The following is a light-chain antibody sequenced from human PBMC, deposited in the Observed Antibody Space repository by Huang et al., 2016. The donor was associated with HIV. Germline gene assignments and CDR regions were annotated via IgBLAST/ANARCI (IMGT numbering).Light chain of an antibody. J-gene: IGKJ2*01. Sequence: DIQMTQSPSSLSASEGDSVIITCRASQGISNSLAWYQQKPGKAPKLVLYATSRLESVVPSRFSGSGSGTHYILTISSLQPEDFATYYCQQYHNTPPTFGQGTKLDIK. CDR2: ATS. CDR3: QQYHNTPPT. V-gene: IGKV1-NL1*01. CDR1: QGISNS.